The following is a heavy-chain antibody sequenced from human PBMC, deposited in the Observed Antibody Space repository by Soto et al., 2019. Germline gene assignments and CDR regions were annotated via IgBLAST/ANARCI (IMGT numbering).Heavy chain of an antibody. D-gene: IGHD2-2*01. Sequence: PGGSLRLSCAASGFTFSSYAMHWVRQAPGKGLEWVAVISYDGSNKYYADSAKGRFTISRDNSKNTLYLQMNSLRAEDTAVYYCASGKYCSSTSCSRRQPYYYYGMDVWGQGTTVTVSS. CDR2: ISYDGSNK. V-gene: IGHV3-30*04. J-gene: IGHJ6*02. CDR3: ASGKYCSSTSCSRRQPYYYYGMDV. CDR1: GFTFSSYA.